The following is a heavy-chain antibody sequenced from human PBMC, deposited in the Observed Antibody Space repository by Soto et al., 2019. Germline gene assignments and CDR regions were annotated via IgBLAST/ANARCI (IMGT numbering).Heavy chain of an antibody. D-gene: IGHD2-2*01. CDR2: IYYSGST. J-gene: IGHJ6*02. V-gene: IGHV4-39*01. Sequence: QLQLQESGPRLVKPSETLSLTCSVSGGSISSSSYSWGWIRQPPGKGLEWIGTIYYSGSTHYNPSLACRAAISADTPINQLPLRLSSVTAADTAVYYCGRQPGHCGSTTCFGYYSVDVWGQGTTVTVS. CDR3: GRQPGHCGSTTCFGYYSVDV. CDR1: GGSISSSSYS.